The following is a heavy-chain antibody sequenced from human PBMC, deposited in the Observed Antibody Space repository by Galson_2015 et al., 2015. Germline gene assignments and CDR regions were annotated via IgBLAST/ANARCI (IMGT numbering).Heavy chain of an antibody. CDR1: GLTFSRYW. CDR2: IKQDGSEK. J-gene: IGHJ4*02. CDR3: AKDETSPLDY. D-gene: IGHD6-6*01. Sequence: SLRLSCAASGLTFSRYWMTWVRQAPGKGLEWVANIKQDGSEKYYGDSVKGRFTISRDNGRNSMYLQMNSLRAEDTAMYYCAKDETSPLDYWGQGTLVTVS. V-gene: IGHV3-7*01.